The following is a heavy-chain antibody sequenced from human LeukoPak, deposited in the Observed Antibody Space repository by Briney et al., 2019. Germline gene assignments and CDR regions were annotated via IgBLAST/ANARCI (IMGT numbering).Heavy chain of an antibody. Sequence: GGSLRLSCAASGFTFSKYWMLWVRQAPGKGLESVSRINTDGTVTTYADSVKGRFTVSRDNAANTMFLRMNSARDEDTAVYYCATKQWLAPPPDSWGQGTPVTVSS. V-gene: IGHV3-74*01. CDR1: GFTFSKYW. D-gene: IGHD6-19*01. CDR3: ATKQWLAPPPDS. CDR2: INTDGTVT. J-gene: IGHJ4*02.